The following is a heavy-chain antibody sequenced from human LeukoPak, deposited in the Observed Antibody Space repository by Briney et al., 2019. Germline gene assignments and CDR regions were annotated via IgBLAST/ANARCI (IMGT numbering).Heavy chain of an antibody. D-gene: IGHD3-10*01. J-gene: IGHJ4*02. CDR3: ARVDLLWFGELLY. V-gene: IGHV3-53*01. Sequence: GGSLRLSCAASGFTVSSNYMSWVRQAPGKGLEWVSVIYSGGSTYYADSVKGRFTISRDNSKNTLYLQMNSLRAEDTAVYYCARVDLLWFGELLYWGQGTLVTVSS. CDR2: IYSGGST. CDR1: GFTVSSNY.